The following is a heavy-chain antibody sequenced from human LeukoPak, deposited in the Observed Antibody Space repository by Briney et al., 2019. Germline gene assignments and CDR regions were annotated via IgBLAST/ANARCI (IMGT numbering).Heavy chain of an antibody. D-gene: IGHD4-17*01. J-gene: IGHJ4*02. V-gene: IGHV3-23*01. CDR1: GFTFSSYA. CDR2: ISGSGGST. Sequence: GGSLRLSCAASGFTFSSYAMSWVRQAPGKGLEWVSAISGSGGSTYYADSVKGRFTISRDNSKNTLYLQMNSLRAEDTAVYYCAKQKNSRNCGDYGYWGQGTLVTVSS. CDR3: AKQKNSRNCGDYGY.